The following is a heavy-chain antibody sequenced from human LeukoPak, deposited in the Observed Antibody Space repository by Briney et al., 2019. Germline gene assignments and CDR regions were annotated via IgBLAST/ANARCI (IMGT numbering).Heavy chain of an antibody. CDR2: IIPIFGTA. CDR3: ARNAVPDRPFSGMDV. Sequence: SVKVSCKASGGTFSSYAISWVRQPPGQGLEWMGGIIPIFGTANYAQKFQGRVTITADESTSTAYMELSSLRSEDTAVYYCARNAVPDRPFSGMDVWGKGTTVTVSS. J-gene: IGHJ6*04. CDR1: GGTFSSYA. D-gene: IGHD2-2*01. V-gene: IGHV1-69*13.